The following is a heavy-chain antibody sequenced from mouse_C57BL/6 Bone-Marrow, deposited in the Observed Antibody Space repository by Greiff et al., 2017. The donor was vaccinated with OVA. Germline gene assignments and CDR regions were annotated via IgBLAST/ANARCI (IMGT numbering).Heavy chain of an antibody. V-gene: IGHV10-1*01. Sequence: EVQRVESGGGLVQPKGSLKLSCAASGFSFNTYAMNWVRQAPGKGLEWVARIRSKSNNYATYYADSVKDRFTISRDDSESMLYLQMNNLKTEDTAMYYCVRQTVVAPSFDYWGQGTTLTVSS. CDR2: IRSKSNNYAT. D-gene: IGHD1-1*01. CDR3: VRQTVVAPSFDY. CDR1: GFSFNTYA. J-gene: IGHJ2*01.